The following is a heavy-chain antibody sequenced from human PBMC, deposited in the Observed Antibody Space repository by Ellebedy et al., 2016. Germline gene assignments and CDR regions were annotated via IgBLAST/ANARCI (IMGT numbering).Heavy chain of an antibody. CDR1: GFTFMSYG. V-gene: IGHV3-30*18. D-gene: IGHD3-22*01. CDR2: VSYDGRQK. CDR3: AKFAYDSSGTSTYFDL. J-gene: IGHJ4*02. Sequence: GGSLRLXXEASGFTFMSYGMHWVRQAPGKGLEWVAIVSYDGRQKYYGDAVKGRFTTSRDNSKQTLYLQMDSLRPEDTATYYCAKFAYDSSGTSTYFDLWGQGTLVTVAS.